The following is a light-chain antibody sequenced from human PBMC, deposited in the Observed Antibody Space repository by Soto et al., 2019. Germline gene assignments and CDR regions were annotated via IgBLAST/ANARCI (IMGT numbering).Light chain of an antibody. CDR1: QSVSSH. J-gene: IGKJ4*01. V-gene: IGKV3-11*01. CDR3: QQRTNWRLS. CDR2: DTS. Sequence: PGERATLSCRASQSVSSHLTWYQQKPGQAPRLLIYDTSNRATGIPARFSGSGSGTDFTLTISSLEPEDFAVYYCQQRTNWRLSFGGGTKVEIK.